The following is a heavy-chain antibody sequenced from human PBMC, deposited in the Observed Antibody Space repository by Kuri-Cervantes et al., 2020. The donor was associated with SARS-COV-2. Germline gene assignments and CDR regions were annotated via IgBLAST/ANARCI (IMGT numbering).Heavy chain of an antibody. D-gene: IGHD1-26*01. CDR3: ARDGYGGATRY. CDR1: GGSISSSSYY. J-gene: IGHJ4*02. Sequence: GSLRLSCTVSGGSISSSSYYWGWIRQPPGKGLEWIGSIYYSGGTYYNPSLKSRVTTSVDTSKNQFSLKLSSVTAADTAVYYCARDGYGGATRYWGQGTLVTVSS. V-gene: IGHV4-39*02. CDR2: IYYSGGT.